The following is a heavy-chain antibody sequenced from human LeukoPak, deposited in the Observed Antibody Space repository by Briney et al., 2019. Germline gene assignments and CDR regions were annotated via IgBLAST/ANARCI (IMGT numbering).Heavy chain of an antibody. Sequence: ASVRVSCKASGYTFTGYYMHWVRQAPGQGLEWMGWINPNSGGTNYAQKFQGRVTMTRDTSISTADMELSRLRSEDTAVYYCARDLYDSSGYSDYWGQGTLVTVSS. J-gene: IGHJ4*02. V-gene: IGHV1-2*02. CDR2: INPNSGGT. CDR3: ARDLYDSSGYSDY. D-gene: IGHD3-22*01. CDR1: GYTFTGYY.